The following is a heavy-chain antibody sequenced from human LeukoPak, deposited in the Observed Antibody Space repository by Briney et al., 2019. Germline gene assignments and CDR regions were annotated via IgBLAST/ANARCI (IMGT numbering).Heavy chain of an antibody. D-gene: IGHD3-22*01. V-gene: IGHV4-4*07. J-gene: IGHJ4*02. CDR3: VRSKAYYDSSGYANDC. CDR1: GGSISSYY. Sequence: PSETLSLTCTVSGGSISSYYWSWIRQPAGKGLEWIGRIYSSGSTNYDPSLKSRVTMSVDTSKNQFSLKLSSVTAADTAVYYCVRSKAYYDSSGYANDCWGQGTLGTVSS. CDR2: IYSSGST.